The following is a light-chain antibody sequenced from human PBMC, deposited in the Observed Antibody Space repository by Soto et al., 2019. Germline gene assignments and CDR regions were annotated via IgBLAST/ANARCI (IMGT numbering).Light chain of an antibody. CDR2: AAS. J-gene: IGKJ1*01. V-gene: IGKV1-39*01. Sequence: DIQMTQSPSSQSASVGDRVTITYRASQSISSYLNWYQQKPGKAPKLLIYAASSLQSGVPSRFSGSGSETDFTLTISSLQPDDFATYYCQQSFSTPRTFGQGTRVEI. CDR1: QSISSY. CDR3: QQSFSTPRT.